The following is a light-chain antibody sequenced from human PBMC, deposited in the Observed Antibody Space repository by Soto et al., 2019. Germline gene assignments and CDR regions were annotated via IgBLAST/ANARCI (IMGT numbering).Light chain of an antibody. J-gene: IGKJ3*01. CDR1: QSVSSY. CDR3: QQRSNWPPT. V-gene: IGKV3-11*01. Sequence: EIVLTQSPATLSLSPGERATLSCRASQSVSSYLAWYQQKPGQAPSLLIYDASNRATGIPARFSGSGPGTDFTLTISSLEPEDFAVYYCQQRSNWPPTFGPGTKVDIK. CDR2: DAS.